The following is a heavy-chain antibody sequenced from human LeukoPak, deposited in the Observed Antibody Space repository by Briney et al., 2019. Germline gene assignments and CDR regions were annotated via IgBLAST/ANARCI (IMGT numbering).Heavy chain of an antibody. CDR1: GFTFSNYR. V-gene: IGHV3-7*01. CDR2: IKEDGSEK. D-gene: IGHD2-2*01. J-gene: IGHJ4*02. CDR3: ARGRRDTQYQVFDY. Sequence: GGSLRLSCVASGFTFSNYRMNWVRQAPGKGLEWVANIKEDGSEKYYVDSVKGRFTTSRDNAKNSLYLQMSSLRDEDTAVYYCARGRRDTQYQVFDYWGQGTLVTVSS.